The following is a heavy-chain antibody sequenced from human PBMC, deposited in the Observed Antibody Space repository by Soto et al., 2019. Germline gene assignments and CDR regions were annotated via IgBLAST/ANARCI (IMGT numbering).Heavy chain of an antibody. V-gene: IGHV4-34*01. Sequence: ETLSLTCAVYGGSFSGYYWSWIRQPPGKGLEWIGEINHSGSTNYNPSFKGRVTISVNTSKNQFSLKLSFVTAADTAVYYCACTMGRDWFDPWGQGTLVTVSS. CDR3: ACTMGRDWFDP. D-gene: IGHD2-2*01. CDR1: GGSFSGYY. CDR2: INHSGST. J-gene: IGHJ5*02.